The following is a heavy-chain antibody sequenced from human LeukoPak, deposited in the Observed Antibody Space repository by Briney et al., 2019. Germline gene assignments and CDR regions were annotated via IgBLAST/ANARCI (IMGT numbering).Heavy chain of an antibody. CDR2: IYYSGSA. CDR3: ASTYYFDDSGDSRFDY. J-gene: IGHJ4*02. V-gene: IGHV4-59*08. CDR1: GGSISSYY. Sequence: SETLSLTCNVSGGSISSYYWSWIRQPPGKGLEWIGYIYYSGSANYNPSLKSRVTISVDTSKTQFSLKLSSVTAADTAVYYCASTYYFDDSGDSRFDYWGQGTPVTVSS. D-gene: IGHD3-22*01.